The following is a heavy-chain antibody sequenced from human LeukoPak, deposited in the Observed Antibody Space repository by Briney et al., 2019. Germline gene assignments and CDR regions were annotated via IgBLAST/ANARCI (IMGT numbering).Heavy chain of an antibody. CDR3: ARDRIKSGSYYFDY. V-gene: IGHV3-48*01. CDR1: AFTFSDYS. J-gene: IGHJ4*02. Sequence: GGSLRLSCTASAFTFSDYSMNWVRQAPGKGLEWVSYISGRSGTIYYADSVKGRFTISRDNAKNSMYLQMNSLRAEDTAVYYCARDRIKSGSYYFDYWGQGTLVTVSS. D-gene: IGHD1-26*01. CDR2: ISGRSGTI.